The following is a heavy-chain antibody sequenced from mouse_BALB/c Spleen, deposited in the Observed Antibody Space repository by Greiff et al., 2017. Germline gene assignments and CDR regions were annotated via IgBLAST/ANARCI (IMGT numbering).Heavy chain of an antibody. Sequence: EVKLEESGGGLVQPGGSRKLSCAASGFTFSSFGMHWVRQAPEKGLEWVAYISSGSSTIYYADTVKGRFTISRDNPKNTLFLQMTSLRSEDTAMYYCARDWDYAMDYWGQGTSVTVSS. D-gene: IGHD4-1*01. CDR3: ARDWDYAMDY. CDR1: GFTFSSFG. CDR2: ISSGSSTI. V-gene: IGHV5-17*02. J-gene: IGHJ4*01.